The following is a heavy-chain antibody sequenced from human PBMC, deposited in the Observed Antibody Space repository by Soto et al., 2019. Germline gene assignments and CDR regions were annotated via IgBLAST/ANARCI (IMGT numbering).Heavy chain of an antibody. D-gene: IGHD2-8*01. Sequence: GGSLRLSCAASGFTFRSYAMNWVRQAPGKGLEWVAVISYDGSNKYYADSVKGRFTISRDNSRNTLYLQMNSLRAEDTAVYYCAKDRGYCTNGVCYADGYYGMDVWGQGSTVTVSS. CDR3: AKDRGYCTNGVCYADGYYGMDV. CDR1: GFTFRSYA. J-gene: IGHJ6*02. V-gene: IGHV3-30*18. CDR2: ISYDGSNK.